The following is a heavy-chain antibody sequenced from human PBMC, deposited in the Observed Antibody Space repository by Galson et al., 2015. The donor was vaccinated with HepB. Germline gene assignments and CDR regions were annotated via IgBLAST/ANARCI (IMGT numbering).Heavy chain of an antibody. J-gene: IGHJ5*02. CDR1: GFTFSDYY. Sequence: SLRLSCAASGFTFSDYYMSWIRQSPGKGLEWISHISSSGSTIFYADSVKGRFTISRDNAKNSLFLQMNNLRAEDTAIYYCARVTLVEDLWGQGTLVTVSS. V-gene: IGHV3-11*01. CDR3: ARVTLVEDL. CDR2: ISSSGSTI. D-gene: IGHD1-26*01.